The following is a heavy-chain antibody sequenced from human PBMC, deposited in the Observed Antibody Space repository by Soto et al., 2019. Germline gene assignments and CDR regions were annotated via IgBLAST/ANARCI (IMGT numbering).Heavy chain of an antibody. CDR3: ARANWGSIDY. Sequence: SETLSLTCTVSGGSISSYYWSWIRQPPGKGLEWIGYIYYSGSTNYNPSLKSRVTISVDTSKNQFSLKLSSVTAADTAVYYCARANWGSIDYWGQGTLVTVSS. J-gene: IGHJ4*02. D-gene: IGHD7-27*01. CDR1: GGSISSYY. V-gene: IGHV4-59*01. CDR2: IYYSGST.